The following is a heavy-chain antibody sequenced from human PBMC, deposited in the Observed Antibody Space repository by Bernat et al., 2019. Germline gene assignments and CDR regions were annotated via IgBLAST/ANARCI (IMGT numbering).Heavy chain of an antibody. Sequence: QVQLVQSGAEVKKPGASVKVSYKASGYTFTSYYMHWVRQAPGQGLEWMGIINPSGGSTSYAQKFQGRVTMTRDTSTSTVYMELSSLRSEDTAVYYCAREEARGDTAMAHYYYYGMDVWGQGTTVTVSS. CDR2: INPSGGST. J-gene: IGHJ6*02. CDR3: AREEARGDTAMAHYYYYGMDV. CDR1: GYTFTSYY. V-gene: IGHV1-46*01. D-gene: IGHD5-18*01.